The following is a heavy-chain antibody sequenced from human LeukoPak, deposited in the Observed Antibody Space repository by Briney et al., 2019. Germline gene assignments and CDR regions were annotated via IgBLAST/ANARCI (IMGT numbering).Heavy chain of an antibody. CDR3: ARPSIEYCSSTSCYRGPFDI. V-gene: IGHV4-39*01. J-gene: IGHJ3*02. CDR1: GGSISSTNYY. Sequence: SETLSLTCTVSGGSISSTNYYWAWIRQSPGKGLEWIGTIYYRGNTYYTPSLKSRVTISVETSMTQFSLKLSSVTAADTAMYYCARPSIEYCSSTSCYRGPFDIWGQGTLVTVSS. CDR2: IYYRGNT. D-gene: IGHD2-2*02.